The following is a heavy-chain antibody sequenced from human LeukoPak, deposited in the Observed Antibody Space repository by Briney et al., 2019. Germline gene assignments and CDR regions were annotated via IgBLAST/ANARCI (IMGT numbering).Heavy chain of an antibody. Sequence: SCKASGGTFSSYAISWVRQAPGKGLEWVSAISGSGGSTYYADSVKGRFTISRDNSKNTLYLQMNSLRAEDTAVYYCAKASAMIVVVSKHFDYWGQGTLVTVSS. J-gene: IGHJ4*02. V-gene: IGHV3-23*01. CDR1: GGTFSSYA. CDR3: AKASAMIVVVSKHFDY. D-gene: IGHD3-22*01. CDR2: ISGSGGST.